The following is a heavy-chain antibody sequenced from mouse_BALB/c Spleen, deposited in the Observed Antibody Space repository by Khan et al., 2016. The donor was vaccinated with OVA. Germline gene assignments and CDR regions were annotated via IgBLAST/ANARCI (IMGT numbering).Heavy chain of an antibody. Sequence: QVQLQQSGAELAKPGASVKMSCKASGYTFSTYWMHWVKQRPGQGLEWIGYINPSTGYTYYNQKFKDKATLTADKSSSTAFMQLSSLTSEDSAVDDCARDRIDYWGQGTTLTVSS. CDR3: ARDRIDY. V-gene: IGHV1-7*01. J-gene: IGHJ2*01. CDR2: INPSTGYT. CDR1: GYTFSTYW.